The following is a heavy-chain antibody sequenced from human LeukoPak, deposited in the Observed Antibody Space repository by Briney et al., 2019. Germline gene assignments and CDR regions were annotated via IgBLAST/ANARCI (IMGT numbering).Heavy chain of an antibody. D-gene: IGHD5-24*01. J-gene: IGHJ4*02. CDR3: ARDVEMATTSSLDY. CDR2: IWYDGSNK. CDR1: GFTFSSYG. V-gene: IGHV3-33*01. Sequence: GGSLRVSCAASGFTFSSYGMHWVRQAPGKGLEWVAVIWYDGSNKYYADSVKGRFTISRDNSKNTLYLQMNSLRAEDTAVYYCARDVEMATTSSLDYWGQGTLVTVSS.